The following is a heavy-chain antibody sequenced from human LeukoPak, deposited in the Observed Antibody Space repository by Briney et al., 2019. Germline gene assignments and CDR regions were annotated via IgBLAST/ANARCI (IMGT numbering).Heavy chain of an antibody. D-gene: IGHD5-18*01. CDR1: GFTFTSHY. Sequence: GGSLRLSCAASGFTFTSHYMHWVRQAPGKGLVWISRINTDGSSTTYADSVRGRFTVSRDNAKNTVSLQMNSLRAEDTALYFCVRGGDAFSYGTGWGQETLVTVSS. J-gene: IGHJ4*02. V-gene: IGHV3-74*03. CDR2: INTDGSST. CDR3: VRGGDAFSYGTG.